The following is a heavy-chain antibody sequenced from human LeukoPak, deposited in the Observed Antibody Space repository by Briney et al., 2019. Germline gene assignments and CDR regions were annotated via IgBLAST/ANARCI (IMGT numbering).Heavy chain of an antibody. J-gene: IGHJ1*01. Sequence: TGGSLRLSCAASGFIFSSYGMHWVRQAPGKGLEWVAVISYDGSNKYYVDSVKGRFTISRDNSKNTLYLHMNSLRAEDTAVYYCAKVNGDYEGYFQHWGQGTLVTVSS. V-gene: IGHV3-30*18. CDR3: AKVNGDYEGYFQH. CDR2: ISYDGSNK. CDR1: GFIFSSYG. D-gene: IGHD4-17*01.